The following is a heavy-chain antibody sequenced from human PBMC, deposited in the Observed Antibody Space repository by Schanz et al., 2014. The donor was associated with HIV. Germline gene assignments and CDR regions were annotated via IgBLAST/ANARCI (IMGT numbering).Heavy chain of an antibody. CDR1: GFTFRSSG. J-gene: IGHJ6*02. D-gene: IGHD6-6*01. Sequence: QVQLVESGGGVVQPGRSLRLSCTASGFTFRSSGMHWVRQAPGKGLEWGAAMWYDESHKGYADSVKGRFTISRDNSKNTLYLEMNSLRPEDTAVYYCASTEYPYTTSSDYYYGMDVWGQGTTVTVSS. V-gene: IGHV3-33*01. CDR2: MWYDESHK. CDR3: ASTEYPYTTSSDYYYGMDV.